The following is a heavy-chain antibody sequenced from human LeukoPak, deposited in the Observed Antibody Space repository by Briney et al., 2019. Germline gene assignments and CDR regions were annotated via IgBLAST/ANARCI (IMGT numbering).Heavy chain of an antibody. D-gene: IGHD6-19*01. CDR2: ISAYNGNT. CDR1: GYTFTSYG. V-gene: IGHV1-18*01. J-gene: IGHJ4*02. Sequence: ASVKVSCKASGYTFTSYGISWVRQAPGQGLEWMGWISAYNGNTNYAQKFQGRVTMTRDTSTSTVYMELSSLRSEDTAVYYCARVGHSSGWEPFDYWGQGTLVTVSS. CDR3: ARVGHSSGWEPFDY.